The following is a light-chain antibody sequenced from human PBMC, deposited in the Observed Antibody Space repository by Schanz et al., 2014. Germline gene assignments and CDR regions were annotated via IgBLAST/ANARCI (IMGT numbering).Light chain of an antibody. CDR3: AAWDDSLNGV. Sequence: QSVLTQPPSTSGTPGQRVTISCSGSSSNIGSNTVNWYQQVPGTAPKLLMYSNNQRPSGVPDRFSGSKSGTSASLAISGLQSEDEADYYCAAWDDSLNGVFGGGTKVTVL. CDR1: SSNIGSNT. CDR2: SNN. V-gene: IGLV1-44*01. J-gene: IGLJ3*02.